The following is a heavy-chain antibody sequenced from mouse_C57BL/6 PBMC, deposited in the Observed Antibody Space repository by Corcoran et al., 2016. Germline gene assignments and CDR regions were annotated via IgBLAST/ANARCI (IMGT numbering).Heavy chain of an antibody. CDR1: GYTFTTYG. J-gene: IGHJ2*01. CDR2: INTYSGGP. D-gene: IGHD4-1*01. Sequence: QIQLVPSGPELKQPGAPVKISCKASGYTFTTYGMSWVKQAPGKGLKWMGWINTYSGGPTYADDFKGRFAFSLETSASTAYLQINNLKNEDTATYFCARSELGLFDYWGQGTTLTVSS. V-gene: IGHV9-3*01. CDR3: ARSELGLFDY.